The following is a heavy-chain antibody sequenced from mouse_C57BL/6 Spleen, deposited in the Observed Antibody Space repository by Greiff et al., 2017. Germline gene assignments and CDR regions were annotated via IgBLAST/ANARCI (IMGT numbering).Heavy chain of an antibody. CDR3: ARLITTYFDV. Sequence: DVMLVESGGGLVKPGGSLKLSCAASGFTFSSYTMSWVRQTPEKRLEWVATISGGGGNTYYPDSVKGRFTISRDNAKNTLYLQMSSLRSEDTALYYCARLITTYFDVWGTGTTVTVSS. V-gene: IGHV5-9*01. J-gene: IGHJ1*03. CDR2: ISGGGGNT. D-gene: IGHD2-4*01. CDR1: GFTFSSYT.